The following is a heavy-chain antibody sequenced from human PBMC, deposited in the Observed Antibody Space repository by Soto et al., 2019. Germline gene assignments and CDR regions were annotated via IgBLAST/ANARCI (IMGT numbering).Heavy chain of an antibody. CDR1: GYTFTSYG. CDR2: ISAYNGNT. D-gene: IGHD2-2*01. Sequence: QVQLVQSGAEVKKPGASVKVSCKASGYTFTSYGISWVRQAPGQGLEWMGWISAYNGNTNYAQKLQGRVTMTTDTATSTAYVELRSLRSDDTAVYYCARDRRGYGSSTSCYNAIDYWGQGTLVTVSS. J-gene: IGHJ4*02. CDR3: ARDRRGYGSSTSCYNAIDY. V-gene: IGHV1-18*01.